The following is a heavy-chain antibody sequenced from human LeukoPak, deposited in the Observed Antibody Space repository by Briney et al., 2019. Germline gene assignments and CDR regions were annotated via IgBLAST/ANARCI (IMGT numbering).Heavy chain of an antibody. CDR2: IYHSGST. D-gene: IGHD2-15*01. Sequence: SETLSLTCTVSRGSISSYYWSWIRQPPGKGLEWIGYIYHSGSTNYNPSLKGRVTISVDTSKNQFSLKLSSVTAADTAVYYCSSRYCSGGSCYFDYWGQGTLVTVS. CDR3: SSRYCSGGSCYFDY. V-gene: IGHV4-59*08. J-gene: IGHJ4*01. CDR1: RGSISSYY.